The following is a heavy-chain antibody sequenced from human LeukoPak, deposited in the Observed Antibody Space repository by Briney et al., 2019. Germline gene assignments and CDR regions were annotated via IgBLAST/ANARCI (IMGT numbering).Heavy chain of an antibody. CDR3: ARVPGPYTTSRFDY. CDR1: GYTFTGYY. J-gene: IGHJ4*02. CDR2: IDPDSGGT. Sequence: ASVKVSCTTSGYTFTGYYLHWVRQAPGQGLEWMGRIDPDSGGTHYAQKFQVRVTVTRDTSITTVYMELSGLTSDDTAVYYCARVPGPYTTSRFDYWGQGTLVTVSS. D-gene: IGHD2-2*02. V-gene: IGHV1-2*02.